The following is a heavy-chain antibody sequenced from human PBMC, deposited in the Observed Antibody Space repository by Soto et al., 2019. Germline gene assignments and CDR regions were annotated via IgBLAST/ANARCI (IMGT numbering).Heavy chain of an antibody. CDR3: EREALSLGIDY. CDR1: GGTFSSYA. Sequence: ASVKVSCKASGGTFSSYAISWVRQAPGQGLEWMGGIIPIFGTANYAQKFQGRVTITADESTSTAYMELSSLRSEDTAVYYCEREALSLGIDYWGQGTLVTVSS. CDR2: IIPIFGTA. D-gene: IGHD3-10*01. J-gene: IGHJ4*02. V-gene: IGHV1-69*13.